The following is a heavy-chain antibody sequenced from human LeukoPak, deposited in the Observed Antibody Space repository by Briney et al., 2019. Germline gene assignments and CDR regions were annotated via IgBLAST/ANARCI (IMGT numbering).Heavy chain of an antibody. CDR3: ARDHSIAVAGTGFDY. J-gene: IGHJ4*02. CDR2: IYYSGST. Sequence: PSETLSLTCTVSGGSISSYYWSWIRQPPGKGLEWIGYIYYSGSTNYNPSLKSRVTISVDTSKNQFSLKLSSVTAADTAVYYCARDHSIAVAGTGFDYWGQGTLVTVSS. D-gene: IGHD6-19*01. V-gene: IGHV4-59*01. CDR1: GGSISSYY.